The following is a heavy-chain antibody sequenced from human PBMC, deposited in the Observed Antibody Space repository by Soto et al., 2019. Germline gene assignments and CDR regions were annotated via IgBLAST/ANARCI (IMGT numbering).Heavy chain of an antibody. CDR1: GYTFSNYG. J-gene: IGHJ5*02. V-gene: IGHV1-18*01. D-gene: IGHD2-2*01. CDR3: ARVVPGAEAWFGP. CDR2: ISLYSDGT. Sequence: QVQLVQSGGEVKRPGASVKVSCKTSGYTFSNYGITWVRQAPGQPLEWLGWISLYSDGTNYAQKFQGRVSMTTDTSTTTAYMELRSLRSDDTAVYYGARVVPGAEAWFGPWGQGTLCTVSS.